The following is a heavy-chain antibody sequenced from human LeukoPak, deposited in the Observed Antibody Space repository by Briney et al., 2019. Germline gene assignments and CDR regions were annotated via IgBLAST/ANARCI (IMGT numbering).Heavy chain of an antibody. Sequence: GASVKVSCKASGYTFTSYDINWVRQATGQGLERMGWMNPNSGNTGYAQKFQGRVTMTRNTSISTAYMELSSLRSEDTAVYYCAGIPIVVVPAALAFDIWGQGTMVSVSS. J-gene: IGHJ3*02. V-gene: IGHV1-8*01. CDR1: GYTFTSYD. CDR3: AGIPIVVVPAALAFDI. CDR2: MNPNSGNT. D-gene: IGHD2-2*01.